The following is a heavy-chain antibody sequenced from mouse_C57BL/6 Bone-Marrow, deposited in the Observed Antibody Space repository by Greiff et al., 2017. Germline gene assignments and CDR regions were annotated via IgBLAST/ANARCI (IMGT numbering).Heavy chain of an antibody. V-gene: IGHV5-6*01. CDR2: ISSGGSYT. D-gene: IGHD6-2*01. Sequence: EVKLVESGGDLVKPGGSLKLSCAASGFTFSSSGMSWVRPTPAKRLEWVATISSGGSYTYYPDSVKGRFTISRDNAKNTLYLQMSSLKSEDTAMYYCARPSPFAYWGQGTLVTVSA. CDR3: ARPSPFAY. J-gene: IGHJ3*01. CDR1: GFTFSSSG.